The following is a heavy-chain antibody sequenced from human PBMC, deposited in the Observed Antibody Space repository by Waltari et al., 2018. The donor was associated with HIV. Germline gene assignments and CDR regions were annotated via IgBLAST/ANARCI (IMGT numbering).Heavy chain of an antibody. CDR3: AKDKDSTVTTIFYYYGMDV. V-gene: IGHV3-30*18. Sequence: QVQLVESGGGVVQPGRYLRLYCAASGLTFSSYGMHWVRQAAGKGLEWVAVISYEGSNKDYADSVKGRFTISRDNSKNKLYLQMSSLRAEDTAVYYCAKDKDSTVTTIFYYYGMDVWGQGTTVTVSS. CDR2: ISYEGSNK. D-gene: IGHD4-17*01. CDR1: GLTFSSYG. J-gene: IGHJ6*02.